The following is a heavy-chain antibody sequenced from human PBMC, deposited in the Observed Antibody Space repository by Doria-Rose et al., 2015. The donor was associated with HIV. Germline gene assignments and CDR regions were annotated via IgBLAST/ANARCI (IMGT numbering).Heavy chain of an antibody. CDR2: IYYRGTT. Sequence: QVQLVQSGPRLVKPSETLSLTCTVSDGSVSPYYWSWIRQSPEKGLEWIGYIYYRGTTSYNSSLKSRVTMSVDTAKNQFSLNVESVTAADAAVYFCARGGGNTGGFSSFDYWGRGTLVAVSS. D-gene: IGHD2-8*02. V-gene: IGHV4-59*02. CDR3: ARGGGNTGGFSSFDY. J-gene: IGHJ4*02. CDR1: DGSVSPYY.